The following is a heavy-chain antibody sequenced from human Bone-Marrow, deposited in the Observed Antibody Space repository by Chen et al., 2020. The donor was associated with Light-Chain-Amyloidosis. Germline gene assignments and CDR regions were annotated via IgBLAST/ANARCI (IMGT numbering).Heavy chain of an antibody. J-gene: IGHJ4*02. CDR3: TTDGRTDY. Sequence: EVNLVESGGGLVQPGGSLRLSCAASGLTFSGAWMSWVRQAPGKGLEWLGRIKSDADGGTTDYAAPVQGRFSISRDDSKKTLYLQMSSLKIEDTAMYYCTTDGRTDYWGQGTLVTVSS. V-gene: IGHV3-15*01. CDR2: IKSDADGGTT. CDR1: GLTFSGAW.